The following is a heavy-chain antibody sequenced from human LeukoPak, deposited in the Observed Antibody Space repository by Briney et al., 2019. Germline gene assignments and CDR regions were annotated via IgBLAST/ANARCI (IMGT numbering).Heavy chain of an antibody. CDR2: IYSSGSS. J-gene: IGHJ5*02. V-gene: IGHV4-59*01. Sequence: SETLSLTCTVSGGSISSYYWSWIRQPPGKGLEWIGYIYSSGSSNYNPSLKSRVTISVDTSKIQFSLKLSSVTAADTAVYYCARGGFPDILTGYWFDPWGQGTLVTVSS. CDR3: ARGGFPDILTGYWFDP. CDR1: GGSISSYY. D-gene: IGHD3-9*01.